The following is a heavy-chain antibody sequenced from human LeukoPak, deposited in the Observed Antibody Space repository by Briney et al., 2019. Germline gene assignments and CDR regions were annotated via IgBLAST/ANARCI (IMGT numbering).Heavy chain of an antibody. CDR1: GGSISSHY. CDR2: IYYSGST. V-gene: IGHV4-59*11. J-gene: IGHJ5*02. CDR3: AREAEGWFDP. Sequence: SETLSLTCTVFGGSISSHYWSWIRQPPGKGLEWIGYIYYSGSTNYNPSLKSRVTISVDTSKNQFSLKLSSVTAADTAVYYCAREAEGWFDPWGQGTLVTVSS.